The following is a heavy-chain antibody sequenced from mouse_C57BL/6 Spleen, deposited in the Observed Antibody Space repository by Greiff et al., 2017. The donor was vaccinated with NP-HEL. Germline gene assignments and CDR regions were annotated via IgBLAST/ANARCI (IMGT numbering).Heavy chain of an antibody. Sequence: EVKLVESGPSLVRPSQTLSLTCTVTGFSINSDCYWIWIRQFPGNKLEYIGYTFYSGITYYNPSLESRTYITRDTSKNPYSLTLSSVTTEDTATYYCARGLGPHYYAMDYWGQGTSVTVSS. CDR2: TFYSGIT. V-gene: IGHV3-3*01. D-gene: IGHD3-3*01. CDR1: GFSINSDCY. J-gene: IGHJ4*01. CDR3: ARGLGPHYYAMDY.